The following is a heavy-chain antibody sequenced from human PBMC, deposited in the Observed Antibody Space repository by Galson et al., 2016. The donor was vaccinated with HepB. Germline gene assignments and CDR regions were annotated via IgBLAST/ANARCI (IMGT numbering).Heavy chain of an antibody. Sequence: SLRLSCAASGFSLSSYWMSWVRQAPGKGLEWVASIDQSERERDYVDSVKGRLTIFRDNAKNALYLQMNSLRVEDTAVYRCVRKRYYYENKKGWFDLWGQGALVTVSS. CDR1: GFSLSSYW. V-gene: IGHV3-7*03. J-gene: IGHJ5*02. CDR3: VRKRYYYENKKGWFDL. D-gene: IGHD3-22*01. CDR2: IDQSERER.